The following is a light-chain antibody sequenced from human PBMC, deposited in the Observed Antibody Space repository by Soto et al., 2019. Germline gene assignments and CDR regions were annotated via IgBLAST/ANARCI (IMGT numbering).Light chain of an antibody. CDR3: SSYAGSNLWV. CDR2: EVS. J-gene: IGLJ3*02. V-gene: IGLV2-8*01. CDR1: SSDVGNYKY. Sequence: QSALTQSPSASGSPGQSVTISCTGTSSDVGNYKYVSWYQQHPGKAPKLMIYEVSKRPSGVPDRFSGSKSGNTASLTVSGLQVEYEADYYCSSYAGSNLWVFGGGTK.